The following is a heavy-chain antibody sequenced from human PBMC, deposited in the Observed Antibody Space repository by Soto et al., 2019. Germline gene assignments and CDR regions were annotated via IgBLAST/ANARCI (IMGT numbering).Heavy chain of an antibody. CDR2: INAGDGNT. V-gene: IGHV1-3*01. D-gene: IGHD3-22*01. J-gene: IGHJ4*02. CDR3: ARDYYYDSSGHYDY. Sequence: ASVKVSCKASGYIFTSYAIHWVRQAPGQRLEWMGWINAGDGNTKYSQKFQGRVTITSDTSASTAYMELSSLTSEDTAVYYCARDYYYDSSGHYDYWGQGTLVTVSS. CDR1: GYIFTSYA.